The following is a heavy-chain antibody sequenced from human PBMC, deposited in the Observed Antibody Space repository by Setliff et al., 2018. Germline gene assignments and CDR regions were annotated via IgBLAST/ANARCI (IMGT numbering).Heavy chain of an antibody. CDR2: IYYSGST. D-gene: IGHD6-19*01. V-gene: IGHV4-39*01. J-gene: IGHJ4*02. Sequence: ETLSLTCRVSGGSISSGNYYWGLIRQPPGKGLEWVATIYYSGSTYSNPSLKSRLIISVDAPDNQFSVKLSSVTAADTAVYYCARQFRYPGIAVAGIDYWGRGTLVTVSS. CDR1: GGSISSGNYY. CDR3: ARQFRYPGIAVAGIDY.